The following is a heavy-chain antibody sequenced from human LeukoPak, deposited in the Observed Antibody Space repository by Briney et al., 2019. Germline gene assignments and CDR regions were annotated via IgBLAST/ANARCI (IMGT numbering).Heavy chain of an antibody. CDR2: ISWSGSYI. V-gene: IGHV3-21*01. CDR3: GKDLRGNSLSYDYGGLDAFDM. D-gene: IGHD3-16*01. CDR1: GFTFRSYG. Sequence: PGGSLRLSCEASGFTFRSYGVHWVRQAPGKGLEWVSSISWSGSYIYYADSVKGRCTISRDDAKKSLYLEMTSLRAEDTAGYYCGKDLRGNSLSYDYGGLDAFDMWGQGKMVTVSS. J-gene: IGHJ3*02.